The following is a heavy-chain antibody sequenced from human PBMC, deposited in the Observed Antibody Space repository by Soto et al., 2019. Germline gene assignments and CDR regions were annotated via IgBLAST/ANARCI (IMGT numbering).Heavy chain of an antibody. CDR1: GFTFSSYA. D-gene: IGHD2-21*02. CDR3: ARGSCGDYLFGFDY. CDR2: ISYDGSNK. J-gene: IGHJ4*02. Sequence: QVQLVESGGGVVQPGRSLRLSCAASGFTFSSYAMHWVRQAPGKGLEWVAVISYDGSNKYYADSVKGRFTISRDNSKNTLYLQMNSLRAEDTAVYYCARGSCGDYLFGFDYWGQGTLVTVSS. V-gene: IGHV3-30-3*01.